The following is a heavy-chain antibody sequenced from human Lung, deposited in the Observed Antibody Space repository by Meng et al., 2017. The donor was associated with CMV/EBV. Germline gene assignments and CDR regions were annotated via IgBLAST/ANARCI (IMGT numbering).Heavy chain of an antibody. CDR3: AKGGGRVVVPAAISWYFDL. Sequence: GESXKISCAASGFTFSSYAMSWVRQAPGKGLEWVSVISGSGGRTYYADSVKGRFTISRDNSKNTLYLQMNSVRAEDTAVYYGAKGGGRVVVPAAISWYFDLXGRGXLVTVSS. J-gene: IGHJ2*01. D-gene: IGHD2-2*02. V-gene: IGHV3-23*01. CDR1: GFTFSSYA. CDR2: ISGSGGRT.